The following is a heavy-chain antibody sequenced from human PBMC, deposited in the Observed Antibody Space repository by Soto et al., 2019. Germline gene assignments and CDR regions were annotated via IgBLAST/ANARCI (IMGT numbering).Heavy chain of an antibody. CDR2: IKPNSGAT. D-gene: IGHD3-3*01. V-gene: IGHV1-2*02. CDR1: GYTFTGYF. CDR3: ARGGGTILAPLP. J-gene: IGHJ5*02. Sequence: QVQLVQSGAEVKKPGASVKVSCKASGYTFTGYFMHWVRQAPGQGLEWMGWIKPNSGATKYAQKFQGRVTLSRDTSIRTAYMELTGLRSDDTAVYYCARGGGTILAPLPWGQGTQVNVSS.